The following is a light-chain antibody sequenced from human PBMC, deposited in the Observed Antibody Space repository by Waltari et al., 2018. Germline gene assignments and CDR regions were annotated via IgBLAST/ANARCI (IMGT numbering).Light chain of an antibody. J-gene: IGKJ3*01. Sequence: DIQLTQSPSTLSASVGARVTISCRESQTISIYLHWFQQKPGKAPQLLIYSASSLQSGVPSRFSGSGSGTDFTLTISSLQPEDFATYYCQHSYSTPPFTFGPGTKVDIK. CDR2: SAS. V-gene: IGKV1-39*01. CDR3: QHSYSTPPFT. CDR1: QTISIY.